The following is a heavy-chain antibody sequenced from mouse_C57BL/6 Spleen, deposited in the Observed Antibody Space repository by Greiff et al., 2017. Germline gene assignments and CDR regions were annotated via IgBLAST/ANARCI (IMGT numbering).Heavy chain of an antibody. D-gene: IGHD1-1*01. CDR3: VAHYDGSSYGWYFDV. CDR2: IYPSDSET. V-gene: IGHV1-61*01. J-gene: IGHJ1*03. Sequence: QVQLQQPGAELVRPGSSVKLSCKASGYTFTSYWMDWVKPRPGQGLEWIGNIYPSDSETHYNQKFKDKATLTVDKSSSTAYMQLSSLTSEDAAVYYGVAHYDGSSYGWYFDVWGTGTTVTVSS. CDR1: GYTFTSYW.